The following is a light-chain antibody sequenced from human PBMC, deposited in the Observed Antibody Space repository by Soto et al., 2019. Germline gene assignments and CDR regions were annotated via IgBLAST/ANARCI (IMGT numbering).Light chain of an antibody. CDR1: QDIRNE. CDR2: AAV. J-gene: IGKJ1*01. CDR3: LQDDIHPWT. V-gene: IGKV1-6*01. Sequence: AIQMTQSPSSLSASVGDGVTITCRASQDIRNELSWYQQKPGQAPKLLIYAAVNLQSGVPSRFRGSGSGTHFTLTNSSLQPDDFATYYCLQDDIHPWTFGQGTKVDI.